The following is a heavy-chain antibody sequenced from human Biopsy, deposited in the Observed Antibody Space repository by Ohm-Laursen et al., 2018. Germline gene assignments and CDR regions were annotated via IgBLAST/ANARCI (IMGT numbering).Heavy chain of an antibody. D-gene: IGHD3-10*01. J-gene: IGHJ4*02. Sequence: ASVTVSCKVFGYTFITYYVNWVRQAPGHGLEWMGKINPSGGSTSYAQKFQGRVTMTRDTSTTTVYMELSSLRSEDTAVYYCARDRIGGRGDPPDHWGQGTLVTVSS. CDR2: INPSGGST. CDR1: GYTFITYY. CDR3: ARDRIGGRGDPPDH. V-gene: IGHV1-46*01.